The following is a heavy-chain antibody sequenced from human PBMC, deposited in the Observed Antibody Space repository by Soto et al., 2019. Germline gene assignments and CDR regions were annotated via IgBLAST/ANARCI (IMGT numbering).Heavy chain of an antibody. Sequence: PGESLKISCKGSGYSFTSYWIGWVRQMPGKGLEWMGIIYPGDSDTRYSPSFQGQVTISADKSISTAYLQWSSLKASDTAMYYCARTELRYFDWHYYYYGMDVWGQGTTVTVSS. V-gene: IGHV5-51*01. J-gene: IGHJ6*02. D-gene: IGHD3-9*01. CDR1: GYSFTSYW. CDR2: IYPGDSDT. CDR3: ARTELRYFDWHYYYYGMDV.